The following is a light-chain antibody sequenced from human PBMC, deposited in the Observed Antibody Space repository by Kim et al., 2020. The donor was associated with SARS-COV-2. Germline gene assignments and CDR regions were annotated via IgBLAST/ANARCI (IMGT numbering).Light chain of an antibody. Sequence: SASVGDTVTITCRASQRIYSWLAWYQQRPGKAPKLLIYKASGLESGVPSRFSGSGSGTEFTLTISSLQPDDSATYYCQQYNDYPLTFGGGTKLEI. CDR3: QQYNDYPLT. V-gene: IGKV1-5*03. CDR1: QRIYSW. CDR2: KAS. J-gene: IGKJ4*01.